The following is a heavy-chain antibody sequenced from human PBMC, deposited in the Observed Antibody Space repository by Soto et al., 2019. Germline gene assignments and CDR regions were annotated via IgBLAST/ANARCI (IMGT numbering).Heavy chain of an antibody. CDR2: VYYSGTT. CDR1: GGSISRSFFY. V-gene: IGHV4-39*01. Sequence: SETLSLTCTVSGGSISRSFFYWGWVRQAPGKGLEWIGAVYYSGTTYYNPSLKSRVTISVDTSENQFSLRLTSVTAADTALYYCASYSYGYSYFLDYWGQGTLVTVSS. D-gene: IGHD5-18*01. CDR3: ASYSYGYSYFLDY. J-gene: IGHJ4*02.